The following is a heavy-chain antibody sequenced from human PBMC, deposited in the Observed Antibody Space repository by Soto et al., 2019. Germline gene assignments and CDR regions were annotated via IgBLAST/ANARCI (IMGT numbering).Heavy chain of an antibody. V-gene: IGHV3-23*01. CDR1: GFTLSGYA. J-gene: IGHJ5*02. CDR2: FSGTGGYT. Sequence: GGSLRLSCAASGFTLSGYAMSWVRQAPGKGLEWVSTFSGTGGYTYYADSVKGRFTISRDDSKNTLFLHMNSLRAAATAVYYCARGQRALITYGPFDPWGQGTLVTV. CDR3: ARGQRALITYGPFDP. D-gene: IGHD4-17*01.